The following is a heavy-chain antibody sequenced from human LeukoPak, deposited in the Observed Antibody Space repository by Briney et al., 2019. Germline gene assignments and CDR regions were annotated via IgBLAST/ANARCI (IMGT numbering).Heavy chain of an antibody. V-gene: IGHV3-7*05. D-gene: IGHD3-10*01. CDR3: ARDGVGVIKAFDI. Sequence: GGSLRLSCAASVSTLNTYWMTWFRQTPGKGLEWVASLKQDGSDKYYVDSVKGRFTISRDNAKNSLYLQVNSLRAEDTAVYYCARDGVGVIKAFDIWGQGTMVTVSS. J-gene: IGHJ3*02. CDR2: LKQDGSDK. CDR1: VSTLNTYW.